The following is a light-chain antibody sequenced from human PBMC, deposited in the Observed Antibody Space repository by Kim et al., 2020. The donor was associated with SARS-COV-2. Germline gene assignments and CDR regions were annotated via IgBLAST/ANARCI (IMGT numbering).Light chain of an antibody. CDR3: QQYGSSSWT. V-gene: IGKV3-20*01. J-gene: IGKJ1*01. CDR1: QSVSSSN. Sequence: SPDERATLSCRASQSVSSSNLAWYQQKPGQAPRLLIHGASSRATGIPDRCSGSGSGTECTLTISRLEPEDFAVYYCQQYGSSSWTFGQGTKVDIK. CDR2: GAS.